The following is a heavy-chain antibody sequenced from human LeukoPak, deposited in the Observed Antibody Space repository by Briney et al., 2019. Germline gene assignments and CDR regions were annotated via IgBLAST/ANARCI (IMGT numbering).Heavy chain of an antibody. V-gene: IGHV4-38-2*01. Sequence: SETLSLTCAVSGYSISSGYYWGWMRQPPGKGLEWVGCIYHGGSTYYNPSLKSRATISVDTSKNQFSLKLSSVTAADTAVYYCASPVTGWYFDYWGQGTLFTVSS. CDR3: ASPVTGWYFDY. D-gene: IGHD2-15*01. J-gene: IGHJ4*02. CDR1: GYSISSGYY. CDR2: IYHGGST.